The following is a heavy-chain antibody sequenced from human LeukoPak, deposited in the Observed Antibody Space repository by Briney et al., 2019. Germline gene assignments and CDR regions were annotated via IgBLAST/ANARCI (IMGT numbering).Heavy chain of an antibody. J-gene: IGHJ4*02. CDR1: GGSFSGYY. V-gene: IGHV4-34*01. D-gene: IGHD1-1*01. Sequence: SETLSLTCAVYGGSFSGYYWSWIRQPPGKGLEWIGEINHSGSTNYNPSLKSRVTLSVDTSKNQFSLKLSSVTAADTAVYYCARGRFKTTVDYWGQGTLVTVSS. CDR3: ARGRFKTTVDY. CDR2: INHSGST.